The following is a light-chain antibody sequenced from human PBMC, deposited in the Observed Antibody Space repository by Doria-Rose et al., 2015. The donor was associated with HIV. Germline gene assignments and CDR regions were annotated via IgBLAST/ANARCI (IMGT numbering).Light chain of an antibody. V-gene: IGKV3-20*01. CDR2: DGS. Sequence: TQSPGTLSLSPGDGATLSCRASQSFSSNYLAWYQQKPGQAPSLLIYDGSTRATGIPDRFSASGSGTDFTLTINRLEPEDFALYYCHQYGTSWTFGQGTKVEI. J-gene: IGKJ1*01. CDR1: QSFSSNY. CDR3: HQYGTSWT.